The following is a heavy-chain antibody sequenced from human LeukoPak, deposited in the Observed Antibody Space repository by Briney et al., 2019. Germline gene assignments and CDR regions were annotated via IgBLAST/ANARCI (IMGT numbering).Heavy chain of an antibody. CDR2: IIDSGEST. J-gene: IGHJ6*03. D-gene: IGHD3-16*01. V-gene: IGHV3-23*01. CDR1: GFTFSSYA. Sequence: GGSLRLSCAASGFTFSSYAMSWVRQAPGKGLEGVQGIIDSGESTYYANFAKGRFTISRDNSNNTLYLQMNSLRAEDTAVYYCAKLGGQELHNYYVAVCGKGTTVAVSS. CDR3: AKLGGQELHNYYVAV.